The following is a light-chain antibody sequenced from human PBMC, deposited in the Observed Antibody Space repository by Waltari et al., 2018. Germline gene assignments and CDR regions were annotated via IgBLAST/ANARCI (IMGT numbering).Light chain of an antibody. CDR2: GAS. CDR3: QHYVRLPAT. Sequence: EIVLTQSPGSLSSSPGERVTLSCRASQSVSRALAWYQQKPGQAPRLLILGASNRATGSPDRFSGSGSETDFSLTISRLGPEDFAVYYCQHYVRLPATFGRGTKVEIK. J-gene: IGKJ1*01. CDR1: QSVSRA. V-gene: IGKV3-20*01.